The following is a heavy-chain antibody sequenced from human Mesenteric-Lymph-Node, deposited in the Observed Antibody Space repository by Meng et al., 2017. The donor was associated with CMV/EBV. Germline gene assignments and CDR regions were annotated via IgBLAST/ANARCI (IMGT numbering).Heavy chain of an antibody. V-gene: IGHV3-73*01. D-gene: IGHD2-2*01. J-gene: IGHJ6*02. CDR2: IGRKANNYAT. CDR1: GFTFSDSA. CDR3: TSPNWDIVVVPYHYYGKDV. Sequence: GGSLRLSCAASGFTFSDSAIHWVRQASGKGLEWVGRIGRKANNYATAYAASVKGRFTISRDDSKNMAYLQMNSLKTEDTAVYYWTSPNWDIVVVPYHYYGKDVWGQGTTVTVSS.